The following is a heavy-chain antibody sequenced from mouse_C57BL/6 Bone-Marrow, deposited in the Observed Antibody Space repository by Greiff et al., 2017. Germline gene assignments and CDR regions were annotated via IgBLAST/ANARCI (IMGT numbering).Heavy chain of an antibody. CDR3: ARHYGSSSYAMDY. D-gene: IGHD1-1*01. J-gene: IGHJ4*01. V-gene: IGHV1-52*01. Sequence: QVQLQQPGAELVRPGSSVKLSCKASGYTFTSYWMHWVKQRPIQGLEWIGNIDPSDSETHYNQKFKDKATLTVDKSSSTAYMQLSSLTSEDSAVYYCARHYGSSSYAMDYWGQGTSVTVSS. CDR2: IDPSDSET. CDR1: GYTFTSYW.